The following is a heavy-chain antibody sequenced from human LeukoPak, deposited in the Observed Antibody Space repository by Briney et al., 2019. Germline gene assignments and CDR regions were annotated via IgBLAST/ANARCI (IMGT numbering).Heavy chain of an antibody. J-gene: IGHJ5*02. CDR1: GSTFTSYG. CDR2: ISAYNGNT. D-gene: IGHD4-17*01. Sequence: GASGKVSFKASGSTFTSYGISWVRQAPGQGLEWMGWISAYNGNTNYAQKLQGRVTMTTDTSTSTAYMELRSLRSDDTAVYYCARDAVGYGDYPSNWFDPWGQGTLVTVSS. V-gene: IGHV1-18*01. CDR3: ARDAVGYGDYPSNWFDP.